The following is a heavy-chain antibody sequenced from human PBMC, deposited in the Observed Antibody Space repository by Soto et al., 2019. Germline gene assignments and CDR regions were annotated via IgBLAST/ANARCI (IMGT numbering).Heavy chain of an antibody. CDR3: ARSHIVPRLFMYPYDY. CDR2: IYYSGST. CDR1: GGSISSYY. Sequence: SETLSLTCTVSGGSISSYYWSWIRQPPGKGLEWIGYIYYSGSTNYNPSLKSRVTISVDTSKNQFSLKLSSVIAADTAVYYCARSHIVPRLFMYPYDYWGQGTLVTVSS. V-gene: IGHV4-59*08. J-gene: IGHJ4*02. D-gene: IGHD5-12*01.